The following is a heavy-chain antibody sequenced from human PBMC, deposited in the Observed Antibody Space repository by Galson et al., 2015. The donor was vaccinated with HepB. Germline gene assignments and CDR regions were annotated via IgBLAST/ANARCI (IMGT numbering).Heavy chain of an antibody. CDR1: GFTFSSYS. D-gene: IGHD3-16*02. J-gene: IGHJ4*02. V-gene: IGHV3-21*01. Sequence: SLRLSCAASGFTFSSYSMNWVRQAPGKGLEWVSSISSSSSYIYYADSVKGRFTISRDNAKNSLYLQMNSLRAEDTAVYYCARDWSRDYVWGSYRFPGAPFDYWGQGTLVTVSS. CDR2: ISSSSSYI. CDR3: ARDWSRDYVWGSYRFPGAPFDY.